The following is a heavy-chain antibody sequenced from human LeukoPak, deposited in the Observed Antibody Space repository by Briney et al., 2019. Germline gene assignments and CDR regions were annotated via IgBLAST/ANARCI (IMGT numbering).Heavy chain of an antibody. CDR3: ARVVNDFWSRYYYGMDV. V-gene: IGHV4-34*01. J-gene: IGHJ6*02. CDR2: INHSGST. Sequence: PGGSLRLSCAASGFTFSSYAMSWVRQPPGKGLEWIGEINHSGSTNYNPSLKSRVTISVDTSKNQFSLKLSSVTAADTAVYYCARVVNDFWSRYYYGMDVWGQGTTVTVSS. CDR1: GFTFSSYA. D-gene: IGHD3-3*01.